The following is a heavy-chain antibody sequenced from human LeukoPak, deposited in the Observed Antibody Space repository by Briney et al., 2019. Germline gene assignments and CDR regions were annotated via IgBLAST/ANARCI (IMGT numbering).Heavy chain of an antibody. CDR3: VRSPACSGGDCYPNWFDP. CDR1: GYNFTNNW. V-gene: IGHV5-51*01. Sequence: GESLKISCKSSGYNFTNNWIGWVRQMPGKGLEWMGIIYPGDSNTKYSPPFQGQVTISVDKSITTAYLQWSSLKASDTAMYYCVRSPACSGGDCYPNWFDPRGQGTLVTVSS. CDR2: IYPGDSNT. D-gene: IGHD2-15*01. J-gene: IGHJ5*02.